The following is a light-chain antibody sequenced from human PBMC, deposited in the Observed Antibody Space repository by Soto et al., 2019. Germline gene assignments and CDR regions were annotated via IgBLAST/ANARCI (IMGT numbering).Light chain of an antibody. CDR2: AAS. Sequence: DIQMTQSPSSLSASVGDRVTITCRASQGIRNYLNWYQQTPGKAPKRLFYAASSLQSGVPSRFSGSAAGTDFTLSISSLQPDDFATYYCHQYNSYLQTFGQGTKGDIK. J-gene: IGKJ1*01. V-gene: IGKV1-16*01. CDR3: HQYNSYLQT. CDR1: QGIRNY.